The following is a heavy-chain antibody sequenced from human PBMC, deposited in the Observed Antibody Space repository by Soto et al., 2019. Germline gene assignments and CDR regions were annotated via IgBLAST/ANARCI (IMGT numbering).Heavy chain of an antibody. CDR3: AKTLGDGGLRGDWYFDL. V-gene: IGHV3-23*01. D-gene: IGHD3-16*01. CDR2: ISGSGGST. CDR1: GFTFSSYA. Sequence: GGSLRLSCAASGFTFSSYAMSWVRQAPGKGLEWVSAISGSGGSTYYADSVKGRFTISRDNSKNTLYLQMNSLRAEDTAVYYCAKTLGDGGLRGDWYFDLWGRGTLVTVSS. J-gene: IGHJ2*01.